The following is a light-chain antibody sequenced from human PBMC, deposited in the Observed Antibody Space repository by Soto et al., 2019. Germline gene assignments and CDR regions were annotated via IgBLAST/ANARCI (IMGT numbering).Light chain of an antibody. CDR2: GAS. V-gene: IGKV3-15*01. CDR3: QQYNNWPRRT. J-gene: IGKJ1*01. Sequence: EIVMTQSPATLSVSPGERATLSCWASQSVSSYLAWYQQNPGQAPRLLIYGASTRATGIPARFSGSGSGTEFTLTISGLQSEDFAIYYCQQYNNWPRRTFGQGTKVDI. CDR1: QSVSSY.